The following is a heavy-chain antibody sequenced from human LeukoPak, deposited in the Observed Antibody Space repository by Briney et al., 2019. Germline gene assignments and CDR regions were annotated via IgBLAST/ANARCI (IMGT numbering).Heavy chain of an antibody. V-gene: IGHV1-2*02. CDR1: GYTFTNYY. J-gene: IGHJ5*02. CDR3: GRGNKSFDP. CDR2: INPNTGGT. Sequence: ASVKVSCKASGYTFTNYYVRWVRQAPGQGLEWMGWINPNTGGTNYAQNFQGRVTMTKDTSTNAAYMELNKLTSDDTAVYYCGRGNKSFDPWGQGTLVTVSS.